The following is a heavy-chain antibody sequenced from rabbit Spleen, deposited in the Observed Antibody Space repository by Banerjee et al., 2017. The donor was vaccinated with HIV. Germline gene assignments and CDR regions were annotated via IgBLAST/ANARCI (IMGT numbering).Heavy chain of an antibody. CDR2: IVTGSGRN. D-gene: IGHD4-2*01. V-gene: IGHV1S45*01. CDR3: ARDNDAGSYEDLNL. J-gene: IGHJ3*01. CDR1: GFSFSSNYW. Sequence: QEQLVESGGGLVQPEGSLTLTCTASGFSFSSNYWICWVRQAPGKGLEWIGCIVTGSGRNYYANWAKGRFTISKTSSTTVTLQLTSLTAADTATYFCARDNDAGSYEDLNLWGQGTLVTVS.